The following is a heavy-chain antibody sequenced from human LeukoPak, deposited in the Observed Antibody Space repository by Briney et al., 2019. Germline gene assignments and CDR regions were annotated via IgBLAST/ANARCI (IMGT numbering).Heavy chain of an antibody. CDR3: ARRQQTGGDNGLHNWFDP. CDR1: GGSSSSSS. V-gene: IGHV4-59*08. D-gene: IGHD2-21*01. Sequence: SETLSLTRTVSGGSSSSSSWNWIRQPPGKGLEWIGYIYYSGSTKYNPSLESRVTISVDTSKNQISLKLRSVTAADTAIYYCARRQQTGGDNGLHNWFDPWGQGTLVTVSS. J-gene: IGHJ5*02. CDR2: IYYSGST.